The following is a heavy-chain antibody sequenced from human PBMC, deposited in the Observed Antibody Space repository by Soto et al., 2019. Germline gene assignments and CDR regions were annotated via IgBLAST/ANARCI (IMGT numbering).Heavy chain of an antibody. V-gene: IGHV1-2*02. CDR2: IDPRNGGT. D-gene: IGHD5-18*01. Sequence: QVQLVQSGSDVKKPGASFTVSCKASGYIFSDYYIHWVRQAPGQGLEWMGWIDPRNGGTKYAQKFQVRLTMTTDTSTSTAFLELRRLRLDDTAVFFCARVLYRNVIHAWGQGTLVTVSS. CDR3: ARVLYRNVIHA. J-gene: IGHJ4*02. CDR1: GYIFSDYY.